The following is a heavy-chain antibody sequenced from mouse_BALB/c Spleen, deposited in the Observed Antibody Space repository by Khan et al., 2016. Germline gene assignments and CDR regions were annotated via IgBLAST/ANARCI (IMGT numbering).Heavy chain of an antibody. D-gene: IGHD2-12*01. V-gene: IGHV10-1*02. CDR3: VRDYDGGFAY. J-gene: IGHJ3*01. CDR1: GLTLNTYA. CDR2: IRSKSNNYAT. Sequence: EVQLVESGGGLVQPKGSLKLSCAASGLTLNTYAMNWVRQAPGKGLEWVARIRSKSNNYATYYDESVKDRFTISRDDSQNILYLGMNNLKTEDSAIYYCVRDYDGGFAYWGQGTLVTVSP.